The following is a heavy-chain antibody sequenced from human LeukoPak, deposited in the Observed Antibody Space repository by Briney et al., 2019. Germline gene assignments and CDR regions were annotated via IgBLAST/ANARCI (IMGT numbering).Heavy chain of an antibody. J-gene: IGHJ4*02. Sequence: PGGSLRLSCEASGFTFSNYWMSWVRQAPGKGLEYVANIRQDGGEKYHVEYVQGRFTISRDNAKSSLYLVMESLRPEDTAVYYCARDQGILFFDWLGQGTLVTVSS. D-gene: IGHD2-21*01. CDR2: IRQDGGEK. CDR3: ARDQGILFFDW. V-gene: IGHV3-7*01. CDR1: GFTFSNYW.